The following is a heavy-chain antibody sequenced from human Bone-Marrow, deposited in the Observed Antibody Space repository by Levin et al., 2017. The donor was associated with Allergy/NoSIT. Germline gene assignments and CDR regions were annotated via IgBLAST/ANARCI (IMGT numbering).Heavy chain of an antibody. CDR1: GFAFSIYS. CDR3: AREFSLLLATSFDY. D-gene: IGHD2/OR15-2a*01. J-gene: IGHJ4*02. Sequence: GGSLRLSCAASGFAFSIYSMHWVRQSPGKGLEWVASLSKDGSNEDYADSVKGRFTVSRDNSGNSLYLQMNNLTPEDTAIYYCAREFSLLLATSFDYWGQGTLVIVSS. V-gene: IGHV3-30-3*01. CDR2: LSKDGSNE.